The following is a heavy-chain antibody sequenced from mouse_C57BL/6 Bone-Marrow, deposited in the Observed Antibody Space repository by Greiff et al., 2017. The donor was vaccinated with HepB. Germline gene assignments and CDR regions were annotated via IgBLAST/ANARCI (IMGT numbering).Heavy chain of an antibody. D-gene: IGHD2-3*01. J-gene: IGHJ3*01. V-gene: IGHV1-52*01. CDR2: IDPSDSET. CDR3: ARGGYSWFAY. CDR1: GYTFTSYW. Sequence: QVQLQQPGAELVRPGSSVKLSCKASGYTFTSYWMHWVKQRPIQGLEWIGNIDPSDSETHYNQKFKDKATLTVDKSSSTAYMLLSSLTSEDSAVYYCARGGYSWFAYWGQGTLVTVSA.